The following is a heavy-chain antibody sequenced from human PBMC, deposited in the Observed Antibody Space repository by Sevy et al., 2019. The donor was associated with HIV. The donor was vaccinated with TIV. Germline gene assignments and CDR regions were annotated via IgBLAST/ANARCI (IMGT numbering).Heavy chain of an antibody. CDR3: WYPGITMIGAFDY. Sequence: GESLKISCAASGFTFSNAWMSWVRQAPGKGLEWVGRIKSKTDGGTTDYAAPVKGRFTISRDDSKNTLYLQMNSLKTEDTAVYYCWYPGITMIGAFDYWGQGTLVTVSS. V-gene: IGHV3-15*01. J-gene: IGHJ4*02. CDR2: IKSKTDGGTT. D-gene: IGHD3-22*01. CDR1: GFTFSNAW.